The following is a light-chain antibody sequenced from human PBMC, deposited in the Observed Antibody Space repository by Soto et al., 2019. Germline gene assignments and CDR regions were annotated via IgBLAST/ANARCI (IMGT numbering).Light chain of an antibody. CDR3: QSYDSTLSDRYV. V-gene: IGLV1-40*01. J-gene: IGLJ1*01. CDR2: GNI. CDR1: SSNIGAGYD. Sequence: QSVLTQPPSVSGAQGQRVTISCTGSSSNIGAGYDVHWYQQRPGTAPKLLIFGNINRPSGVPDRFSGSKSGTSASLTITGLQAEDEGDYYCQSYDSTLSDRYVFGTGTKVTVL.